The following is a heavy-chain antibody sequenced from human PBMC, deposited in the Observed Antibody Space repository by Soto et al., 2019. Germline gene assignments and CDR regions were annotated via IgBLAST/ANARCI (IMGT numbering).Heavy chain of an antibody. Sequence: EVQLVESGGGLVQPGRSLRLSCAASGFTFDDYAMHWVRQAPGKGLEWVSGISWNSGSIGYADSVKGRFTISRDNAKNSLYLQMNSLRAEDTALYYCAKFTCSGGSCPGWFDPWGQGTLVTVSS. CDR2: ISWNSGSI. V-gene: IGHV3-9*01. D-gene: IGHD2-15*01. J-gene: IGHJ5*02. CDR3: AKFTCSGGSCPGWFDP. CDR1: GFTFDDYA.